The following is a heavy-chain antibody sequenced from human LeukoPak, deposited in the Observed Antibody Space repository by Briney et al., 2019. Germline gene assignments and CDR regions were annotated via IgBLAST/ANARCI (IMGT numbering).Heavy chain of an antibody. CDR1: GGSLSDYY. V-gene: IGHV4-34*01. J-gene: IGHJ3*02. D-gene: IGHD4-23*01. Sequence: PSETLSLTCAVYGGSLSDYYWSWIRQSPGKGLEWIGEISHRGRTYYNLSLKSRVTISIDTSKNQFSLKVSSVSAADTAVYYCASGDYGGNDAFDIWGQGTMVTVSS. CDR2: ISHRGRT. CDR3: ASGDYGGNDAFDI.